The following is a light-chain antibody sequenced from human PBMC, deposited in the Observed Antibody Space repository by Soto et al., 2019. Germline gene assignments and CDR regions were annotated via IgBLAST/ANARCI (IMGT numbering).Light chain of an antibody. J-gene: IGKJ2*02. Sequence: AIRMTQSPSSLSASTGDRVTITCRASQGISSYLAWYQQKPGKAPKLLIYPASTLQSGVPSRFSGSGSGTDFTLTISCLQSEDFATYYCQQYYSYLWTFGQGTKLEIK. CDR2: PAS. V-gene: IGKV1-8*01. CDR1: QGISSY. CDR3: QQYYSYLWT.